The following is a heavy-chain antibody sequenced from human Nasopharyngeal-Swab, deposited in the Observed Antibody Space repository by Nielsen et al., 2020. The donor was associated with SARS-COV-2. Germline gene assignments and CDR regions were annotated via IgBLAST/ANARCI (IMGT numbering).Heavy chain of an antibody. CDR3: AARYYYDSSGYPSDY. CDR2: TEIGGTT. CDR1: GLTVSSTY. V-gene: IGHV3-53*01. D-gene: IGHD3-22*01. Sequence: GESLKISCAVSGLTVSSTYMSWVRQAPGKGLEWVSVTEIGGTTHYADSVKGRFSISRDSSTNTLYLQMNNVRAEDTAVYYCAARYYYDSSGYPSDYWGQGTLVTVSS. J-gene: IGHJ4*02.